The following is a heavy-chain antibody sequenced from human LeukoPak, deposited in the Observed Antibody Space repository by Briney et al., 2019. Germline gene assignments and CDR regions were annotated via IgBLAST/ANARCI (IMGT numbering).Heavy chain of an antibody. D-gene: IGHD1-26*01. Sequence: SETLSLTCTVSGYSISSGYYWGWIRQPPGKGLEWIGSIYHSGSTYYNPSLKSRVTISVDTSKNQFSQKLSSVTAADTAVYYCARLLIVGATAGGDDYWGQGTLVTVSS. J-gene: IGHJ4*02. V-gene: IGHV4-38-2*02. CDR3: ARLLIVGATAGGDDY. CDR1: GYSISSGYY. CDR2: IYHSGST.